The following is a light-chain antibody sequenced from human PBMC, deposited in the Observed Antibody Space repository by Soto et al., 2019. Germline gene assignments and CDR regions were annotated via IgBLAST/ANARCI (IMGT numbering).Light chain of an antibody. CDR3: ATFDSNAVV. CDR2: QDA. V-gene: IGLV3-1*01. CDR1: KLGNKY. J-gene: IGLJ2*01. Sequence: SYELTQPPSVSVSPGQTASVTCSGNKLGNKYVSWYQQQPGQSPVVVIHQDAKRPSGILERFSGSNSGNTATLTISGTQALDEADYYCATFDSNAVVFGGGTKLTVL.